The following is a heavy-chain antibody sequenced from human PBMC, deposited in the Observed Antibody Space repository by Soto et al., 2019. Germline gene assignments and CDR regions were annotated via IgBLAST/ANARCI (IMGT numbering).Heavy chain of an antibody. Sequence: SVKVSCKASGFTFTSSAVQWVRQARGQPLEWIGWIVLGNGNTNYAQKFQGRVTITRGKSTSTAYMDLSRLRSDDTAMYYCAARIGNIGWYWLDAWGQGTQVTVSS. V-gene: IGHV1-58*01. CDR3: AARIGNIGWYWLDA. CDR2: IVLGNGNT. D-gene: IGHD6-19*01. J-gene: IGHJ5*02. CDR1: GFTFTSSA.